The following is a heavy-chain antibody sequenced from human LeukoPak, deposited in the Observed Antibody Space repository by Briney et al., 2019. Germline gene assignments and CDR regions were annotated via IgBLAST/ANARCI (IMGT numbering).Heavy chain of an antibody. V-gene: IGHV4-61*02. CDR3: ARDPGFMVRGSRRGYDDYYYYMDV. Sequence: SETLSLTCSVSGYSISSGYYWSWIRQPAGKGLEWLGRIYSSGSTNYNPSLKGRVTISVDTSKTQFSLKLSSVTAADTAVYYCARDPGFMVRGSRRGYDDYYYYMDVWGKGTTVTISS. D-gene: IGHD3-10*01. CDR1: GYSISSGYY. J-gene: IGHJ6*03. CDR2: IYSSGST.